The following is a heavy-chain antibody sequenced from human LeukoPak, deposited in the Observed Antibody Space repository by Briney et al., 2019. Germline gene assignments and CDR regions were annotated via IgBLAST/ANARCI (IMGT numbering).Heavy chain of an antibody. CDR2: INWNSGRI. CDR1: GFTFNEYA. CDR3: AKDILPGHSSGWYYFDY. D-gene: IGHD6-19*01. Sequence: GGSLRLSCEVSGFTFNEYAMHWVRQAPGEGLEWVSGINWNSGRIDHADSVKGRFTTSRDNANNFLYLQMNSLRAEDTALYFCAKDILPGHSSGWYYFDYWGQGTLVTVSS. J-gene: IGHJ4*02. V-gene: IGHV3-9*01.